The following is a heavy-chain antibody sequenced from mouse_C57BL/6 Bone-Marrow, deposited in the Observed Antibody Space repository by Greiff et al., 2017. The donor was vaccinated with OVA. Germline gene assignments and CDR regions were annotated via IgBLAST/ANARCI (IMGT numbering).Heavy chain of an antibody. CDR2: ISDGGSYT. V-gene: IGHV5-4*01. Sequence: DVHLVESGGGLVKPGGSLKLSCAASGFTFSSYAMSWVRQTPEKRLEWVATISDGGSYTYYPDNVKGRFTISRDNAKNNLYLQMSHLKSEDTAMDYCARGLLRCGFAYWGQGTLVTVSA. CDR3: ARGLLRCGFAY. D-gene: IGHD1-1*01. J-gene: IGHJ3*01. CDR1: GFTFSSYA.